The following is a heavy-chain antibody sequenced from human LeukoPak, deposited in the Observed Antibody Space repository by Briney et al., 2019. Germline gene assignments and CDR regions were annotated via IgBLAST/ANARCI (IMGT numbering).Heavy chain of an antibody. D-gene: IGHD3-22*01. CDR1: GGSISGTSYS. V-gene: IGHV4-39*07. CDR2: IYYSGSA. J-gene: IGHJ4*02. CDR3: ASGLDY. Sequence: SETLSLTCTVSGGSISGTSYSWGWIRRPPGKGLEWIGKIYYSGSAYYNPSLRSRVTISLDTSKNQFSLQLSSVTAADTAVYYCASGLDYWGQGILVTVSS.